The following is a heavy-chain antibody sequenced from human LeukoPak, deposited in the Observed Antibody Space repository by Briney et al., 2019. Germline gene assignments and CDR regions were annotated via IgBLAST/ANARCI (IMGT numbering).Heavy chain of an antibody. D-gene: IGHD1-1*01. CDR1: GGSFSSYY. Sequence: PSETLSLTCAVYGGSFSSYYWSWIRQPPGKGLEWIGYIYYSGSTKHNPSLKSRVTILADTSKNQFSLKLSSVTAADTAVYYCARGLQLAPYFFDYWGQGTLVTVSS. CDR2: IYYSGST. V-gene: IGHV4-59*01. J-gene: IGHJ4*02. CDR3: ARGLQLAPYFFDY.